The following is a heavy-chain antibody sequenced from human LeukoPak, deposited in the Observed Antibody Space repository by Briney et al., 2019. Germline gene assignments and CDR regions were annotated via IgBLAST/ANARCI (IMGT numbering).Heavy chain of an antibody. J-gene: IGHJ4*02. CDR2: IDRSSNTI. CDR3: ADNLSR. CDR1: GFPLSSAS. Sequence: GGSLRLSCAASGFPLSSASMNWVRQAPGKGLEWISYIDRSSNTIYYADSVKGRFTISRDSAKNSLYLQMNSLRAEDTAVYFCADNLSRWGQGTLVTVSS. V-gene: IGHV3-48*04. D-gene: IGHD1-1*01.